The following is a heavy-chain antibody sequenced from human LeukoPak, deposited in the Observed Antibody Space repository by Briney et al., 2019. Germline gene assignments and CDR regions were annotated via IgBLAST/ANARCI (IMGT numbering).Heavy chain of an antibody. V-gene: IGHV4-34*01. CDR2: IYYSGST. Sequence: SETLSLTCAVYGGSFSGYYWGWIRQSPGKGLEWIGSIYYSGSTYYNPSLKSPVTISIDTSKNQFSLRLSSVTAADTAVYYCATDRVHYYDSSGFFHHWGQGTLVTVSS. J-gene: IGHJ1*01. CDR3: ATDRVHYYDSSGFFHH. D-gene: IGHD3-22*01. CDR1: GGSFSGYY.